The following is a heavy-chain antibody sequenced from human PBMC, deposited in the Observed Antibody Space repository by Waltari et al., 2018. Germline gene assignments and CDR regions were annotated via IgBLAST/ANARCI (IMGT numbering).Heavy chain of an antibody. D-gene: IGHD6-13*01. CDR2: IYYSGST. V-gene: IGHV4-39*07. J-gene: IGHJ4*02. Sequence: QLQLQESGPGLVKPSETLSLTCPVSGGSISSSRYYWGWIRPPPGKGLEWIGSIYYSGSTYYNPSLKSRVTISVDTSKNQFSLKLSSVTAADTAVYYCARVEQQLVVYYWGQGTLVTVSS. CDR3: ARVEQQLVVYY. CDR1: GGSISSSRYY.